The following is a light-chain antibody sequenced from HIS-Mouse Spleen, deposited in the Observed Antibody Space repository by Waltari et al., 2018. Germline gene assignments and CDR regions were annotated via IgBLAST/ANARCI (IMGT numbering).Light chain of an antibody. CDR2: DKS. V-gene: IGLV3-19*01. CDR3: NSRDSSGNHVV. CDR1: SLRSYY. J-gene: IGLJ2*01. Sequence: SSELTQDPAVSVALGQTVRITCQGDSLRSYYASWYQQKPGQAPVLVIYDKSNRPSGIPDRFSGSSSGNTASLTITGAQAEDEADYYCNSRDSSGNHVVFGGGTKLTVL.